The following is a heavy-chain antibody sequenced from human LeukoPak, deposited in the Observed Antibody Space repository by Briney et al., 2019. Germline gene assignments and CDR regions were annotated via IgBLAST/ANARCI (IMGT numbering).Heavy chain of an antibody. J-gene: IGHJ4*02. D-gene: IGHD5-12*01. CDR1: GFTFSSYS. CDR3: ARDRRIVATPYDY. Sequence: GGSLRLSCAASGFTFSSYSMNWVRQAPGKGLEWVSSISSSSSYIYYADSVKGRFTISRDNAKNSLYLQMNSLRAEDTAVYYCARDRRIVATPYDYWGQGTLVTASS. V-gene: IGHV3-21*01. CDR2: ISSSSSYI.